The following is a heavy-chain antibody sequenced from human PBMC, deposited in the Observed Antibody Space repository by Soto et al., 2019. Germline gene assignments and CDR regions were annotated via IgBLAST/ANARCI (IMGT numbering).Heavy chain of an antibody. CDR3: ARQGSSWSRGWFDP. V-gene: IGHV4-39*01. CDR1: GGSISSSSYY. CDR2: IYYSGST. D-gene: IGHD6-13*01. Sequence: SETLSLTCTVSGGSISSSSYYWGWIRQPPGKGLEWIGSIYYSGSTYYNPSLKSRVTISVDTSKNQFSLKLSSVTAADTDVYYCARQGSSWSRGWFDPWGQGTLVT. J-gene: IGHJ5*02.